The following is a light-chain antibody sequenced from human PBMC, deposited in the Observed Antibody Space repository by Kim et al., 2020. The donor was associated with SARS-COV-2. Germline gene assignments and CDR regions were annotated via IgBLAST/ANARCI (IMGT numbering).Light chain of an antibody. CDR1: QSVSSN. CDR3: QQYNNWPLT. CDR2: GAS. J-gene: IGKJ4*01. V-gene: IGKV3-15*01. Sequence: VYPGERATLSCRASQSVSSNLAWYKQKPSQAPRLLIYGASTRATGIPARFSGSGSGTEFTLTISGLQSEDFAVYYCQQYNNWPLTFGGGTKVDIK.